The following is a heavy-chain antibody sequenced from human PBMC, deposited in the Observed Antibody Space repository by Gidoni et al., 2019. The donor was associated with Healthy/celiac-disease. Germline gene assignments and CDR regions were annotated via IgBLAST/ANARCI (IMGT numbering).Heavy chain of an antibody. CDR2: IFSNDEK. J-gene: IGHJ4*02. Sequence: QVTLNESGPVLVKPTETLPLTCTVSEFSLSTARTGVSWIRQPPGKAVEWLAHIFSNDEKSYSTSLKSRLTISKDTSKSQVVLTMTNMDPVDTATYYCARMYGGRYSGYVDDGWGQGTLVTVSS. V-gene: IGHV2-26*01. CDR3: ARMYGGRYSGYVDDG. D-gene: IGHD5-12*01. CDR1: EFSLSTARTG.